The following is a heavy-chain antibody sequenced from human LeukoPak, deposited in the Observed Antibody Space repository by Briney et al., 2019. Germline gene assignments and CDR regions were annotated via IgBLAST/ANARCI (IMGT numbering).Heavy chain of an antibody. CDR3: ARGFRSVTTWGYFDY. CDR2: IYSGGGT. Sequence: GGSLRLSCAASGFTVSTNYMSWVRQAPGKGLEWVSLIYSGGGTYYADSVKGRFTNSRDNSRNTLSLQMNSLRVDDTAVYYCARGFRSVTTWGYFDYWGQGALVTVSS. CDR1: GFTVSTNY. J-gene: IGHJ4*02. D-gene: IGHD4-17*01. V-gene: IGHV3-66*01.